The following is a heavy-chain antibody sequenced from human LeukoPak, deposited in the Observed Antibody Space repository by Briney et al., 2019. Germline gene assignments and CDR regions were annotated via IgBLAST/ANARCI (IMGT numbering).Heavy chain of an antibody. CDR3: ARHEGNWNEFDY. D-gene: IGHD1-1*01. CDR1: GGSISSYY. CDR2: ILYTGST. J-gene: IGHJ4*02. Sequence: PSETLPLTCTVSGGSISSYYWGWIRQSPGKGLEWVGSILYTGSTYYNPSLKSRLTISVDTSKSHFSLKLSSVTAADTAVYYCARHEGNWNEFDYWGQGTLVTVSS. V-gene: IGHV4-59*04.